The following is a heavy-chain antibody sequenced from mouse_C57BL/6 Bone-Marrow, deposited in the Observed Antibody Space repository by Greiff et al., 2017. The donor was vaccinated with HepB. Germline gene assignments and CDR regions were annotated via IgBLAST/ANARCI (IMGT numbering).Heavy chain of an antibody. V-gene: IGHV1-69*01. CDR3: ASHYYGSSYGYFDV. J-gene: IGHJ1*03. CDR1: GYTFTSYW. CDR2: IDPSDSYT. Sequence: QVQLQQPGAELVMPGASVKLSCKASGYTFTSYWMHWVKQRPGQGLEWIGEIDPSDSYTNYNQKFKGKSTLTVDKSSSTAYMQLSSLTSEDSAFYYCASHYYGSSYGYFDVWGTGTTVTVSS. D-gene: IGHD1-1*01.